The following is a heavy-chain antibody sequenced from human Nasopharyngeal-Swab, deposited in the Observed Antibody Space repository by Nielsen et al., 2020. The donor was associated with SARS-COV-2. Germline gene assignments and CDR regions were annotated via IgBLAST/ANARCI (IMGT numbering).Heavy chain of an antibody. CDR1: GGIFSSYA. J-gene: IGHJ4*02. D-gene: IGHD3-22*01. CDR3: ARDLTYDSSALFDY. V-gene: IGHV1-69*04. CDR2: IIPILGIA. Sequence: SVKVSCKASGGIFSSYAISWVRQAPGQGLEWMGRIIPILGIANYAQKFQGRVTITADKSTSTAYMELSSLRSEDTAVYYCARDLTYDSSALFDYWGQGTLVTVSS.